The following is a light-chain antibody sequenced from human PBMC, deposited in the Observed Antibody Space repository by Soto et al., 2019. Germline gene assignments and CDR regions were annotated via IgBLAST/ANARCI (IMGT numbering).Light chain of an antibody. CDR3: QQTYSTPYT. CDR1: QRITTY. CDR2: TSG. Sequence: IQMTQSPSSLSASVGDRVTITCRASQRITTYLNWYQQKPGEAPKLLISTSGTLQRGVPSRFSGRGYGTDFTLTITALRPEDFATYFCQQTYSTPYTFGQGTKLEIK. J-gene: IGKJ2*01. V-gene: IGKV1-39*01.